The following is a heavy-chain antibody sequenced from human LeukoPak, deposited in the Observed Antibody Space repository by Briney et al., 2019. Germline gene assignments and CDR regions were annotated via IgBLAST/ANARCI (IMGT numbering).Heavy chain of an antibody. V-gene: IGHV4-39*07. Sequence: SETLSLTCTVSGGSISSSSYYWGWIRQPPGKGLEWIGSIYYSGSTYYNPSLKSRVTISVDTSKNQFSLKLSSVTAADTAVYYCARDNSDSSSQLPPPDFDYWGQGTLVTVSS. J-gene: IGHJ4*02. D-gene: IGHD6-13*01. CDR2: IYYSGST. CDR1: GGSISSSSYY. CDR3: ARDNSDSSSQLPPPDFDY.